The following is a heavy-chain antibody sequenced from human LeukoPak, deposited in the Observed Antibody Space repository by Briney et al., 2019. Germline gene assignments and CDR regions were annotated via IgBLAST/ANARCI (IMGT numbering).Heavy chain of an antibody. CDR1: GGTFSSYA. CDR2: IIPILGIA. CDR3: ARAGEDKTLDAFDI. D-gene: IGHD2-15*01. J-gene: IGHJ3*02. V-gene: IGHV1-69*04. Sequence: GPSVKVSCKVSGGTFSSYAISWVRQAPGQGLEWMGRIIPILGIANYARKFQGRVTITADKSTSTAYMELSSLRSEDTAVYYCARAGEDKTLDAFDIWGQGTMVTVSS.